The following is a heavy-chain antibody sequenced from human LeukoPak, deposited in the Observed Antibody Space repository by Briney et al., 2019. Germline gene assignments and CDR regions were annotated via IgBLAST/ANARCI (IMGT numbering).Heavy chain of an antibody. D-gene: IGHD6-13*01. V-gene: IGHV4-59*08. CDR2: IYYSGST. Sequence: SETLSLTCTVSGGSISSYYWSWIRQPPGKGLEWIGYIYYSGSTNYNPSLKSRVPISVDTSKTQFSLKLSSVTAADTAVYYCARHGIGSSWLDKYFDYWGQGTLVTVSS. CDR1: GGSISSYY. J-gene: IGHJ4*02. CDR3: ARHGIGSSWLDKYFDY.